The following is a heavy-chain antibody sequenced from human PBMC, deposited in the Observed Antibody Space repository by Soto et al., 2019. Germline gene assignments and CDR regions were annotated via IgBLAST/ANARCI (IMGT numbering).Heavy chain of an antibody. CDR3: ARLGDYYQTXDY. CDR2: VYYTGTT. V-gene: IGHV4-59*08. J-gene: IGHJ4*01. Sequence: SETLSLTCSVSGSAISSYYWSWFRQPPGQGLEWLGYVYYTGTTTYNPSLKSRLTISLDTSKTQFSLKLGSVTAADTAVYYCARLGDYYQTXDYWGQGALVTVSS. D-gene: IGHD3-22*01. CDR1: GSAISSYY.